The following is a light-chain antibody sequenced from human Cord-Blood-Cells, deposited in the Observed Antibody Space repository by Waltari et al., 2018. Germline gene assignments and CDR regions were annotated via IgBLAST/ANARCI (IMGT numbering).Light chain of an antibody. Sequence: DIQMTQSPSSVSASVGDRVTITCRASQGISSWLARYQQKPGKAPKLLIYAASSLQSGVPSRFSGSGSGTDFTLTISSLQPEDFATYYCQQANSFPWTFDQGTKLEIK. CDR2: AAS. J-gene: IGKJ1*01. CDR3: QQANSFPWT. CDR1: QGISSW. V-gene: IGKV1-12*02.